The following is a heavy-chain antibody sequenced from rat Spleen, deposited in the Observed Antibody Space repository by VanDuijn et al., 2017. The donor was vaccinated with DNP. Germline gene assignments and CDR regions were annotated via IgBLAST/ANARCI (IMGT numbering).Heavy chain of an antibody. J-gene: IGHJ4*01. CDR2: IWSNGGT. CDR3: ARNRIRGTGAMDA. Sequence: QVQLKESGPGLVQPSQTLTLTCTIAGFSLTSYNVHWVRQPPGKGLAWMGVIWSNGGTDYNSAIKSRLSISRDPSKSQVFLKMNSLQTEDTAMYFCARNRIRGTGAMDAWGQGTSVTVSS. V-gene: IGHV2-47*01. CDR1: GFSLTSYN. D-gene: IGHD4-3*01.